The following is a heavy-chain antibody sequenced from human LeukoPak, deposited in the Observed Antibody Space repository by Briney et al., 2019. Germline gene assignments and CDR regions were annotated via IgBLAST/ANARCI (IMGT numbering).Heavy chain of an antibody. J-gene: IGHJ4*02. D-gene: IGHD2-2*01. CDR2: IYYSGST. CDR3: ARWGYCSSTSCSSPHFDY. Sequence: SETLSLTCAVYGGSFSGYYWSWIRQPPGKGLEWIGYIYYSGSTYYNPSLKSRVTISVDTSKNQFSLKLSSVTAADTAVYYCARWGYCSSTSCSSPHFDYWGQGTLVTVSS. V-gene: IGHV4-30-4*08. CDR1: GGSFSGYY.